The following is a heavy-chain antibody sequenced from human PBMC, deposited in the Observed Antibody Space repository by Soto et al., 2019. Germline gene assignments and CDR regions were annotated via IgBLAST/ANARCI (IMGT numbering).Heavy chain of an antibody. CDR1: GGSISSSNW. CDR3: AIAATSDFDY. J-gene: IGHJ4*02. V-gene: IGHV4-4*02. Sequence: QVQLQESGPGLVKPSGTLSVTCAVSGGSISSSNWWTWVRQPPGKGLEWIGEIYHSGTTNYNPSLKSRVVISGDRSRNHLSLTLSSVTAADTAVYYCAIAATSDFDYWGQGILVTVSS. CDR2: IYHSGTT. D-gene: IGHD4-4*01.